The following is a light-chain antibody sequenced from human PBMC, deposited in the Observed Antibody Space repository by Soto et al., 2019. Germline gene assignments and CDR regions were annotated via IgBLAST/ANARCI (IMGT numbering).Light chain of an antibody. V-gene: IGKV3-11*01. CDR2: DAS. CDR3: QQRSNWPPLT. CDR1: QSVSTY. Sequence: EIVLTQSPATLSFSPGERATLSCRASQSVSTYLAWYQQKPGQAPRRLIYDASNRATGIPTWFSGSGSGTLFKPTISNRGAQDCAVYYRQQRSNWPPLTFGGGTKVEIK. J-gene: IGKJ4*01.